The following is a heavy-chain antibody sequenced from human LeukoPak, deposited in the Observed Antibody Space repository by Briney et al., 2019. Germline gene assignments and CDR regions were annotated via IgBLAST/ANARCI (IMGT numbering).Heavy chain of an antibody. CDR3: ARARPTRAFDY. Sequence: SETLSLTCTVSGGSISSGSYYWSWIRQPAGKGLEWIGRIHTSGSTNYNPSLKSRVTISVDTSKNQFSLKLSSVTAADTAVYYCARARPTRAFDYWGQGTLVTVSS. CDR2: IHTSGST. J-gene: IGHJ4*02. V-gene: IGHV4-61*02. D-gene: IGHD3-10*01. CDR1: GGSISSGSYY.